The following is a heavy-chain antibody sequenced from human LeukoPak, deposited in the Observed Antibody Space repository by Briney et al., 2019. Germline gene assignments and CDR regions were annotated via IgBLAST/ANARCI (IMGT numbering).Heavy chain of an antibody. CDR3: ARSSSSGWYPDAFDI. CDR2: ISAYNGNT. Sequence: GASVKVSCKASGYTFTSYGIIWLRQAPGQGLEWMGWISAYNGNTNYAQKLQGRVSMTTDTSMSTAYMLLRSRRSDDAAVYYCARSSSSGWYPDAFDIWGQGTMVTVSS. J-gene: IGHJ3*02. CDR1: GYTFTSYG. D-gene: IGHD6-19*01. V-gene: IGHV1-18*01.